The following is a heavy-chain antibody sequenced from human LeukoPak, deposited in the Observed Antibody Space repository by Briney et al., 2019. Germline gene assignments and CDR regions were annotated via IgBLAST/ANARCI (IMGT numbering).Heavy chain of an antibody. D-gene: IGHD2-15*01. J-gene: IGHJ3*02. CDR3: ARAPPYCSGGSCYPDAFDI. V-gene: IGHV7-4-1*02. Sequence: ASVNVSCKASGYTVTSYAMNWLGQAPGQGVEWMGWINTNTGNPTDPQGFTGRWVLSLDTSFSTAYLQISNLTADDTAVYYFARAPPYCSGGSCYPDAFDIWGQGTMVTVSS. CDR2: INTNTGNP. CDR1: GYTVTSYA.